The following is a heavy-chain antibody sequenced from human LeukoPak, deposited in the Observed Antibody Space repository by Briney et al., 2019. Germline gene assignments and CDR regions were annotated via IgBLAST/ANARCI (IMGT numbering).Heavy chain of an antibody. CDR3: ARTITMVRGVSPPDY. D-gene: IGHD3-10*01. CDR1: GFTFSSYS. J-gene: IGHJ4*02. V-gene: IGHV3-21*04. CDR2: ISSSSSYI. Sequence: GGSLRLSCAASGFTFSSYSMNWVRQAPGKGLEWVSSISSSSSYIYYADSVKGRFTISRDNAKNSLYLQMNSLRAEDTAVYYCARTITMVRGVSPPDYWGQGTLVTVSS.